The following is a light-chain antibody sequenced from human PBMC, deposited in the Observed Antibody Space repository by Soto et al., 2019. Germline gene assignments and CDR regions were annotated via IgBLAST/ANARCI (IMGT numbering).Light chain of an antibody. CDR3: QSYDSTLRGLV. CDR2: AYT. Sequence: QSVLTQPPSVSGAPGQGVTISCTGSASNIGASFDVHWYQQLPGAAPKLLIYAYTNRPSGVPDRFSGSKSGPSASLAITALQAEDEADYYCQSYDSTLRGLVFGGGTKLTVL. CDR1: ASNIGASFD. V-gene: IGLV1-40*01. J-gene: IGLJ2*01.